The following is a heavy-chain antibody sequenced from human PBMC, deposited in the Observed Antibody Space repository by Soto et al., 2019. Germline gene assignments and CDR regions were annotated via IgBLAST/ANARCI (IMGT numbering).Heavy chain of an antibody. V-gene: IGHV1-2*06. Sequence: GASVKVSCKASGYIFTDYYMHWVRQAPGQGLEWMGRINPNSGGTNYAQKFQGRVTMTEDTSTDTAYMELSSLRSEDTAVYYCATGIAAAGLDAFDIWGQGTMVTVSS. CDR3: ATGIAAAGLDAFDI. CDR1: GYIFTDYY. CDR2: INPNSGGT. J-gene: IGHJ3*02. D-gene: IGHD6-13*01.